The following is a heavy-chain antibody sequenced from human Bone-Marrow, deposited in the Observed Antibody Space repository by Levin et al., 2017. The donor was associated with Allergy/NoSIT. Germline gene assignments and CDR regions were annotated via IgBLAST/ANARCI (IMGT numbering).Heavy chain of an antibody. D-gene: IGHD3-10*01. J-gene: IGHJ4*02. CDR1: GFTFSNFA. CDR2: IGGSGGTT. CDR3: AKKVRDYYGAGTYSSLDS. Sequence: SCAASGFTFSNFAMTWVRQVPGKGLEWVSGIGGSGGTTFYADSVRGRFTISRDNSNNMVFLQMNSLTDGDTAIYYCAKKVRDYYGAGTYSSLDSWGQGTLVAVSS. V-gene: IGHV3-23*01.